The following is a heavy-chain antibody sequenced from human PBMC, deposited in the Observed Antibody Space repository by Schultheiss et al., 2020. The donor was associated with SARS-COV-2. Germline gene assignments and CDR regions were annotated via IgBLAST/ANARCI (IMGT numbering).Heavy chain of an antibody. CDR2: IYSGGTT. D-gene: IGHD6-25*01. CDR1: GFTFSSYA. J-gene: IGHJ4*02. V-gene: IGHV3-66*02. CDR3: AREGRYSSVDY. Sequence: GESLKISCAASGFTFSSYAMHWVRQAPGKGLEWVSVIYSGGTTYYADSVKGRFTISRDNSKNTLYLQMNSLRAEDTAVYYCAREGRYSSVDYWGQGTLVTVSS.